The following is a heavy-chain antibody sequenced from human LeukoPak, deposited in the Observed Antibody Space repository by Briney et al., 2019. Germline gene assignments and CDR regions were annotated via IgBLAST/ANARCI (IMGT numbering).Heavy chain of an antibody. D-gene: IGHD5-18*01. J-gene: IGHJ4*02. CDR3: ARLSYGYAVDY. CDR1: GGTFSSYA. Sequence: ASVKVSCKASGGTFSSYAISWVRQAPGQGLERMGGIIPIFGTANYAQKFQGRVTTTADESTSTAYMEPSSLRSEDTDVYYCARLSYGYAVDYWGQGTLVTVSS. CDR2: IIPIFGTA. V-gene: IGHV1-69*13.